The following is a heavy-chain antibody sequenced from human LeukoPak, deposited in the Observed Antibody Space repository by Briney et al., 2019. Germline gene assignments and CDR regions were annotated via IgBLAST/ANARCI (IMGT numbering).Heavy chain of an antibody. J-gene: IGHJ4*02. CDR3: GGGTYYYFDY. Sequence: GGSLRLSRAASGFTFSSYWMHWVRQAPGKGLVWVSRSNSDGSSTSYADSVKGRFTISRDNAKNTLYLQMNSLRAEDTAVYYCGGGTYYYFDYWGQGTLVTVSS. V-gene: IGHV3-74*01. CDR2: SNSDGSST. D-gene: IGHD3-16*01. CDR1: GFTFSSYW.